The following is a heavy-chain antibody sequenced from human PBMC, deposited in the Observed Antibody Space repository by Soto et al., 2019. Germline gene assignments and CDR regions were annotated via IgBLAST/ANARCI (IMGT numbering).Heavy chain of an antibody. Sequence: SETLSLTCTVSGGSISSYYWSWIRQPPGKGLEWIGYIYYSGSTNYNPSLKSRVTISVDTSKNQFSLKLSSVTAADTAVYYCARDRGFGGMDVWGQGTTVTVS. CDR2: IYYSGST. J-gene: IGHJ6*02. D-gene: IGHD3-16*01. V-gene: IGHV4-59*01. CDR1: GGSISSYY. CDR3: ARDRGFGGMDV.